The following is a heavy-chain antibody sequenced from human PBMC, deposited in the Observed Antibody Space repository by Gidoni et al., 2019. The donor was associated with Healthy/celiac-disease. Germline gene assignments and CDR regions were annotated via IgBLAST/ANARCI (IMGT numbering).Heavy chain of an antibody. Sequence: QVQMVESGGGLVKPGGSLRLSCAASGFTFSDYYMSWITQDTWKGLEWVVYSSSSSCYTTYADSVKGRFTISRDNAKNSLYLQMNSLRAEDTAVDYCARGLHGFFDPWGQGTLVTVSS. J-gene: IGHJ5*02. CDR3: ARGLHGFFDP. V-gene: IGHV3-11*06. CDR2: SSSSSCYT. CDR1: GFTFSDYY.